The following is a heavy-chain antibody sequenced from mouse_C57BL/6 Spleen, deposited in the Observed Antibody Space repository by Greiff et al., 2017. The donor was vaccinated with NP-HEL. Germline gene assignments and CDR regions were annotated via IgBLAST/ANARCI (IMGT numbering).Heavy chain of an antibody. V-gene: IGHV5-17*01. CDR3: ARPLTTVVATDWYFDV. Sequence: EVKLVESGGGLVKPGGSLKLSCAASGFTFSDYGMHWVRQAPEKGLEWVAYISSGSSTIYYADTVKGRFTISRDNAKNTLFLQMTSLRSEDTAMYYCARPLTTVVATDWYFDVWGTGTTVTVSS. J-gene: IGHJ1*03. CDR1: GFTFSDYG. D-gene: IGHD1-1*01. CDR2: ISSGSSTI.